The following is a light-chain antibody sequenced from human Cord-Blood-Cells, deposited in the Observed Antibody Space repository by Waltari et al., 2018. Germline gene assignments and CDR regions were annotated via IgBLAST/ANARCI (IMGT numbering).Light chain of an antibody. V-gene: IGLV1-40*01. Sequence: QSVLTQPPSVSGAPGQRVTISCTGSSSNIGAGYDVHRYQHLPGTAPKLPIYGNSNRPSGVPDRFSGSKSGTSASLAITGLQAEDEADYYCQSYDSSLSGSVVFGGGTKLTVL. CDR2: GNS. J-gene: IGLJ2*01. CDR1: SSNIGAGYD. CDR3: QSYDSSLSGSVV.